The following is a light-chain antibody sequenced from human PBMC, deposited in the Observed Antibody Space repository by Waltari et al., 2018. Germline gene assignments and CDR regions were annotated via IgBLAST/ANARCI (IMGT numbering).Light chain of an antibody. J-gene: IGLJ2*01. CDR3: CSYAGASTHVV. V-gene: IGLV2-23*02. Sequence: SALTQPASVSGSPGQSITISCTGTRSDVGSYNLVSWYQQHPGKAPKLMIYEVTKRPSGVSNRFSGSKSGNTASLTISGLQAEDESDYYCCSYAGASTHVVFGGGTKVTVL. CDR2: EVT. CDR1: RSDVGSYNL.